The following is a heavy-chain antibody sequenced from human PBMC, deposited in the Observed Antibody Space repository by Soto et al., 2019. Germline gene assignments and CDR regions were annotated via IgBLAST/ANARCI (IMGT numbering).Heavy chain of an antibody. CDR1: GYTFTSNG. V-gene: IGHV1-18*01. J-gene: IGHJ4*02. D-gene: IGHD2-15*01. CDR2: ISVYNGNT. CDR3: ARYRYCSGGSCYSDY. Sequence: QVQLVQSRTEVKKPGASVKVSCKASGYTFTSNGISWVRQAPGQGLEWMGWISVYNGNTKYAQKFQGRVTIXXDXAXXTAYMELRSLRFDDTAVYYCARYRYCSGGSCYSDYWGQGTLVTVSS.